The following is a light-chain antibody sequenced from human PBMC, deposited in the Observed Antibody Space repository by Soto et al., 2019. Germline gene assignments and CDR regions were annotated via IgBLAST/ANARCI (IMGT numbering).Light chain of an antibody. CDR2: GAS. J-gene: IGKJ1*01. CDR3: QQYNNWPRT. CDR1: QSVSSN. V-gene: IGKV3-15*01. Sequence: EIVMTQSPATLSVSPGESATLSCRASQSVSSNLAWYQQKPGQAPRLLIYGASTRATGIPARFSGSGSGTEFTLTISSRQSEDFAVYYCQQYNNWPRTFGQGTKVELK.